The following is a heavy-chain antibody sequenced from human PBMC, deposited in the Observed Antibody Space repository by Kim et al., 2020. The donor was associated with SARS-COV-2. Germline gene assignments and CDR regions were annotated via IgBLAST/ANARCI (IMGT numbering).Heavy chain of an antibody. Sequence: GGSLRLSCATSGFTLSLYSMNWVRQSPGKGLEWVSHISGTGTITKHADSVRGRFTISRDNAKNSLFLQMNGLRAEDTAGYYCVRENYWDFDIWGQGTMVTVSS. D-gene: IGHD1-26*01. CDR1: GFTLSLYS. CDR3: VRENYWDFDI. CDR2: ISGTGTIT. V-gene: IGHV3-48*04. J-gene: IGHJ3*02.